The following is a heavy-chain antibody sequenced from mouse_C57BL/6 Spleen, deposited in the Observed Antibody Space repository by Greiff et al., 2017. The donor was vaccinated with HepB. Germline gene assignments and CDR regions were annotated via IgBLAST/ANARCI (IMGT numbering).Heavy chain of an antibody. D-gene: IGHD2-2*01. V-gene: IGHV3-6*01. CDR3: AREGGYGYDGFDY. Sequence: EVQLQQSGPGLVKPSQSLSLTCSVTGYSITSGYYWNWIRQFPGNKLEWMGYISYDGSNNYNPSLKNRISITRDTSKNQFFLKLNSVTTEDTATYYCAREGGYGYDGFDYWGQGTTLTVSS. CDR1: GYSITSGYY. J-gene: IGHJ2*01. CDR2: ISYDGSN.